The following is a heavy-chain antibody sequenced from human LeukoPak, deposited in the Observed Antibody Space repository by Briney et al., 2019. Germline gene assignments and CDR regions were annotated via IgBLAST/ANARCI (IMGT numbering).Heavy chain of an antibody. J-gene: IGHJ3*01. CDR2: IVGSGATT. CDR1: GLTFAVYA. CDR3: AKDPNGDYIGAFDD. D-gene: IGHD2-21*02. V-gene: IGHV3-23*01. Sequence: PGGSLRLSCAASGLTFAVYAMTWSRQAPGKGPEWVSPIVGSGATTVYADSVKGRFTISRDNSKNTLYLQMNSLRAEDMAIYYCAKDPNGDYIGAFDDWGQGTMVTVSS.